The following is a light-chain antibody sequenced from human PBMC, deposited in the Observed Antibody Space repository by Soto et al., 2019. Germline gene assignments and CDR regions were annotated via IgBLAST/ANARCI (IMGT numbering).Light chain of an antibody. J-gene: IGLJ2*01. CDR2: EVY. CDR1: SSDFGAYNF. Sequence: QSALTQPASVSGSPGQSIAISCTGTSSDFGAYNFVSWYQQYPGKAPKLMIYEVYKRPSGVPDRFSGSKSGNTASLTVSGLQPEDEADYYCTSFAGSDKLIFGGGTKLTVL. V-gene: IGLV2-8*01. CDR3: TSFAGSDKLI.